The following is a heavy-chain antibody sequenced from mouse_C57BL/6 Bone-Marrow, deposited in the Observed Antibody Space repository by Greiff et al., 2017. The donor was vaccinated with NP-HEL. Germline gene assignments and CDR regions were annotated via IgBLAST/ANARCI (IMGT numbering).Heavy chain of an antibody. D-gene: IGHD2-4*01. V-gene: IGHV3-6*01. CDR1: GYSITSGYY. CDR2: ISYDGSN. Sequence: EVHLVESGPGLVKPSQSLSLTCSVTGYSITSGYYWNWIRQFPGNKLEWMGYISYDGSNNYNPSLKNRISITRDTSKNQFFLKLNSVTTEDTATYYCAREDDYGLVAYWGQGTLVTVSA. J-gene: IGHJ3*01. CDR3: AREDDYGLVAY.